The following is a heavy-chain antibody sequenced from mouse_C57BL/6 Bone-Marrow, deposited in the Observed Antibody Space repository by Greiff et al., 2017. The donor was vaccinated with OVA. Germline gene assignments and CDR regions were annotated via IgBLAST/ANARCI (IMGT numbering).Heavy chain of an antibody. D-gene: IGHD3-2*02. J-gene: IGHJ2*01. V-gene: IGHV1-15*01. CDR2: IDPETGGT. CDR3: TPRQLRGFDY. Sequence: VQLQQSGAELVRPGASVTLSCKASGYTFTDYEMHWVKQTPVHGLEWIGAIDPETGGTAYNQKFKGKAILTADKSSSTAYMELRSLTSEDSAVYYCTPRQLRGFDYWGQGTPLTVSS. CDR1: GYTFTDYE.